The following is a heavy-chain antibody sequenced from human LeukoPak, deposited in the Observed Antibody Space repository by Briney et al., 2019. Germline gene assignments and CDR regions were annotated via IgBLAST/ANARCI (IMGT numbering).Heavy chain of an antibody. Sequence: HPGGSLRLSCEASGFTVSSSYMSWVRQAPGKGLEWVAIIYSGGGTYYADSVKGRFTISRDNSKNTLYLQVNSLRDEDTAMYYCASNSRAARQFDYWGQGTLVTVSS. J-gene: IGHJ4*02. CDR3: ASNSRAARQFDY. D-gene: IGHD6-6*01. CDR2: IYSGGGT. V-gene: IGHV3-66*01. CDR1: GFTVSSSY.